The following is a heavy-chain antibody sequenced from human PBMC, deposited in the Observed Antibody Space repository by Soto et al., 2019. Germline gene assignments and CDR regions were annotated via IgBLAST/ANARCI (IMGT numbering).Heavy chain of an antibody. D-gene: IGHD3-3*01. V-gene: IGHV4-34*01. CDR1: GGSFSGYY. Sequence: TLSLTCAVYGGSFSGYYWSWIRQPPGKGLEWIGEINHSGSTNYNPSLKSRVTISVDMSKKQFSLKLSSVTAADTAVYYCARAFWSGYYIYFDYWGQGNLVPVSS. J-gene: IGHJ4*02. CDR3: ARAFWSGYYIYFDY. CDR2: INHSGST.